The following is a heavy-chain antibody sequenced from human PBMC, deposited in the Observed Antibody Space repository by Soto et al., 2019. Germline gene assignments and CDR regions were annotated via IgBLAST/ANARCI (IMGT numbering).Heavy chain of an antibody. V-gene: IGHV3-30-3*01. CDR3: ARRTGTAPRFDY. CDR1: GFTFSDFE. D-gene: IGHD1-7*01. J-gene: IGHJ4*02. Sequence: QVQLVESGGGAVQPGRSLRLSCSASGFTFSDFEMYWVRQAPGKGLDWVSFISYDGSNQYYAGSVKGRFTVSRDNSKNTLFLLMNSLRPEDTAVYLCARRTGTAPRFDYWGQGTLVTVSS. CDR2: ISYDGSNQ.